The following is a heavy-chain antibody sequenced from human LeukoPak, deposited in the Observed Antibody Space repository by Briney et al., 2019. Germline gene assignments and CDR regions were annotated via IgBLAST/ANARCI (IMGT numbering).Heavy chain of an antibody. CDR3: ARHSTIAAAGTIDY. CDR1: GGSISSYFW. D-gene: IGHD6-13*01. J-gene: IGHJ4*02. CDR2: IDWDDDK. V-gene: IGHV2-70*18. Sequence: TLSLTCTVSGGSISSYFWSWVRQPPGKALEWLARIDWDDDKYYSTSLKTRLTISKDTSKNQVVLTMTNMDPVDTATYYCARHSTIAAAGTIDYWGQGTLVTVSS.